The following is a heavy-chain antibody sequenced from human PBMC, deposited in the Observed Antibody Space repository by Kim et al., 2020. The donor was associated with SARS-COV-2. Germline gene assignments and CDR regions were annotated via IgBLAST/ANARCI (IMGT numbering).Heavy chain of an antibody. V-gene: IGHV1-46*03. Sequence: ASVKVSCKASGYTFSSYYMHWVRQAPGQGLQWMGIINPSGGTSKYAQKFQGRGTMTRDTSTSTLYMELGSLRSEETAVYYCASAMATTNFYYYFMDVWGQ. CDR3: ASAMATTNFYYYFMDV. CDR1: GYTFSSYY. D-gene: IGHD5-12*01. J-gene: IGHJ6*02. CDR2: INPSGGTS.